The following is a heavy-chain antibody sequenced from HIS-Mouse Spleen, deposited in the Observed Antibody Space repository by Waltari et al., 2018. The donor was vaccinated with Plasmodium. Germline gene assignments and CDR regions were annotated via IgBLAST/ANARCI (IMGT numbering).Heavy chain of an antibody. CDR2: IYYSGST. V-gene: IGHV4-31*03. J-gene: IGHJ4*02. D-gene: IGHD6-13*01. Sequence: QVQLQESGPGLVKPSQTLSRPCTVSGGSISSVGYYWSWIRQHPGKGLEWIGYIYYSGSTYYNPSLKSRVTISVDTSKNQFSLKLSSVTAADTAVYYCARSIAATVTFYFDYWGQGTLVTVSS. CDR3: ARSIAATVTFYFDY. CDR1: GGSISSVGYY.